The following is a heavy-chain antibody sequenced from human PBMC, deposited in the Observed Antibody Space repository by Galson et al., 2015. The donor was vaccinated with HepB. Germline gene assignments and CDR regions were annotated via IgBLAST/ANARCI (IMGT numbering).Heavy chain of an antibody. J-gene: IGHJ5*02. D-gene: IGHD2-15*01. V-gene: IGHV1-18*01. CDR3: AREFVLGAGATQYCSGGMCYGGWFDP. CDR1: GYTFTNYG. Sequence: SVKVSCKASGYTFTNYGINWVRQAPGQGLEWMGWISTYNGNTNYAQKLQGRVTMTTDASTSTAYMELRNLSYDDTAVYYCAREFVLGAGATQYCSGGMCYGGWFDPWGQGTLVTVSS. CDR2: ISTYNGNT.